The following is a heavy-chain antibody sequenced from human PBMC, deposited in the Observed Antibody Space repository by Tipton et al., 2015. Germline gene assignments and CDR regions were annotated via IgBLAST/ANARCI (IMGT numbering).Heavy chain of an antibody. CDR2: IYYSGST. J-gene: IGHJ6*02. Sequence: TLSLTCTVSGGSISSYYWSWIRQPPGKGLEWIGYIYYSGSTNYNPSLKSRVTISVDTSKNQFSLKLSSVTAADTAVYYCARGVMPEWEPFGGVAVWGQGTTVTVSS. V-gene: IGHV4-59*01. D-gene: IGHD1-26*01. CDR3: ARGVMPEWEPFGGVAV. CDR1: GGSISSYY.